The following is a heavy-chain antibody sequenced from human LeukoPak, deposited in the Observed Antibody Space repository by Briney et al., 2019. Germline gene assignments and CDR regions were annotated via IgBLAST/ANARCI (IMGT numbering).Heavy chain of an antibody. CDR2: FDPEDGET. CDR1: GYTLTELS. V-gene: IGHV1-24*01. J-gene: IGHJ5*02. D-gene: IGHD3-10*01. CDR3: ATSSYGSGSYFEVWFDP. Sequence: ASVKVSCKVSGYTLTELSMHWVRQAPGKGLEWMGGFDPEDGETIYAQKFQGRVTMTEDTSTDTAYMELSSLRSEDTAVYYCATSSYGSGSYFEVWFDPWGQGTLVTVSS.